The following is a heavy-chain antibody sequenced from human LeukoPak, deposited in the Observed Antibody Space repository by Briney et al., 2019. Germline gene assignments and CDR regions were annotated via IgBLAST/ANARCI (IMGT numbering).Heavy chain of an antibody. J-gene: IGHJ3*02. CDR2: IIPILGIA. Sequence: GASVKVSRKASGGTFSSYTISWVRQAPGQGLEWMGRIIPILGIANYAQKFQGRVTITADKSTSTAYMELSSLRSEDTAVYYCARDPGGPSGWGHTNDDAFDIWGQGTMVTVSS. V-gene: IGHV1-69*04. CDR3: ARDPGGPSGWGHTNDDAFDI. D-gene: IGHD7-27*01. CDR1: GGTFSSYT.